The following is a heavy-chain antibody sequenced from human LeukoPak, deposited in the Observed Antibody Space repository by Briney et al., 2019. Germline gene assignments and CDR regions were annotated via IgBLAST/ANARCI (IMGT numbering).Heavy chain of an antibody. Sequence: PGGSLRLSCAASVFTFSSYGMHWVRQAPGKLEWVAFIRYDGSNKYYADSVKGRFTISRDNSKNMLYLQMNSLRAEDTAVYYFAKDLDYYGSGSDYWGQGTLVTVSS. CDR1: VFTFSSYG. CDR2: IRYDGSNK. CDR3: AKDLDYYGSGSDY. D-gene: IGHD3-10*01. V-gene: IGHV3-30*02. J-gene: IGHJ4*02.